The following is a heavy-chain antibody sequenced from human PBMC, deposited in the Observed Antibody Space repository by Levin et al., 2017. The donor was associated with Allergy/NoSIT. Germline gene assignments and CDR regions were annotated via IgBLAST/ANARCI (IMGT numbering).Heavy chain of an antibody. CDR1: GFTVSSNY. D-gene: IGHD3-22*01. Sequence: GESLKISCAASGFTVSSNYMSWVRQAPGKGLECVSVIYSGGSTYYADSVKGRFTISRDNSKNTLYLQMNSLRAEDTAVYYCARLTYYYDSSGYYLDAFDIWGQGTMVTVSS. V-gene: IGHV3-66*01. CDR2: IYSGGST. CDR3: ARLTYYYDSSGYYLDAFDI. J-gene: IGHJ3*02.